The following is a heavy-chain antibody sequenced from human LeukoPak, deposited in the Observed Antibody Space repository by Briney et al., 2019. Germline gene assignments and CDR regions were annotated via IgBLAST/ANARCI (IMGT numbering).Heavy chain of an antibody. D-gene: IGHD3-16*01. CDR1: GGSFSGYY. CDR2: INHSGST. V-gene: IGHV4-34*01. J-gene: IGHJ5*02. CDR3: ARFTPQGYGWGGYNRFDP. Sequence: SETLSLTCAVYGGSFSGYYWSWIRQPPGKGLEWIGEINHSGSTNYNPSLKSRVTISVDTSKNQFSLKLSSVTAADTAVYYCARFTPQGYGWGGYNRFDPWGQGTLVTVSS.